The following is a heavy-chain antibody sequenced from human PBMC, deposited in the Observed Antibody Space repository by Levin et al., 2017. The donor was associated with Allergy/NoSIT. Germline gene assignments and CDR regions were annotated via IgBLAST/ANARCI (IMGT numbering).Heavy chain of an antibody. CDR2: ISSSGSTI. CDR3: ARGIEGSDNYYYYGMDV. D-gene: IGHD3-9*01. CDR1: GFTFSDYY. V-gene: IGHV3-11*01. J-gene: IGHJ6*02. Sequence: KPGGSLRLSCAASGFTFSDYYMSWIRQAPGKGLEWVSYISSSGSTIYYADSLKGRFTISRDNAQNSLSLQMNSLRAEDTAVYYCARGIEGSDNYYYYGMDVWGQGTTVTVSS.